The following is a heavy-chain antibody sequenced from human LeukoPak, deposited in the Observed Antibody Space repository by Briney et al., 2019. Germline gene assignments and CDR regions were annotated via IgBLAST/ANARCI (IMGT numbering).Heavy chain of an antibody. J-gene: IGHJ4*02. CDR2: IYYSGST. CDR1: GGSISSGSYY. V-gene: IGHV4-39*01. Sequence: PSETLSLTCTVSGGSISSGSYYWGWIRQPPGKGLEWIGSIYYSGSTYYNPSLKSRVTISVDTSKNQFSLKLSSVTAADTAVYYCAAHSSGWSFLDYWGQGTLVTVSS. CDR3: AAHSSGWSFLDY. D-gene: IGHD6-19*01.